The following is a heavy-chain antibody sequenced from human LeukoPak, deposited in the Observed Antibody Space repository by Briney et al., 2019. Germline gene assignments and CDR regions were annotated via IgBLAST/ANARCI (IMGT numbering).Heavy chain of an antibody. D-gene: IGHD5-12*01. CDR1: GGSISSYQ. CDR2: FSYTGSP. CDR3: ARVRGYSDYYYYMDV. J-gene: IGHJ6*03. V-gene: IGHV4-59*01. Sequence: SETLFLSCTVPGGSISSYQWSWIRQPPGKGLEWFGYFSYTGSPHYNVSLKSPVIISVDTSKNQFSLKLSSVTAADTAVYYCARVRGYSDYYYYMDVWGKGTTVTISS.